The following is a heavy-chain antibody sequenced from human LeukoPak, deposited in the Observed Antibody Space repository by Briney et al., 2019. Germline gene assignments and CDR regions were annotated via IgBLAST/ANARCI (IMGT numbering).Heavy chain of an antibody. V-gene: IGHV3-23*01. D-gene: IGHD3-22*01. CDR2: ISGGGNTT. CDR3: AKVSGYCYDSSGYADY. J-gene: IGHJ4*02. Sequence: GGSLRLSCAASGFSFSFYAMSWVRQAPGKGLEWVSGISGGGNTTYYADSVKGRLTISRDNSKNTLYLEMNNLRAEDTAVYYCAKVSGYCYDSSGYADYWGQGTLVTVSS. CDR1: GFSFSFYA.